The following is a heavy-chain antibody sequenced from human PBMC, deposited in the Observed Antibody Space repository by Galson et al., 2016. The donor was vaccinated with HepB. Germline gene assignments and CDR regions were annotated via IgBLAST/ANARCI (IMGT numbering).Heavy chain of an antibody. CDR3: ARHTLAAGTGVAFEI. J-gene: IGHJ3*02. D-gene: IGHD6-13*01. CDR2: VYRSGTT. CDR1: GDSISRSFYY. Sequence: ETLSLTCTVSGDSISRSFYYWGWVRQPPGKGPEWIGSVYRSGTTYYNPSLKSRVTVSVDTSQNLFSLTLNSVTAADTGVYYCARHTLAAGTGVAFEIWGQGTMVTVSS. V-gene: IGHV4-39*01.